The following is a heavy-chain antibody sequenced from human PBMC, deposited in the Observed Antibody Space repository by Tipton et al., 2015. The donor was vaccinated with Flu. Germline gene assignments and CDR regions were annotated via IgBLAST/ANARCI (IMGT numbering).Heavy chain of an antibody. J-gene: IGHJ6*02. V-gene: IGHV3-30*18. CDR1: GFTFSSYG. D-gene: IGHD1-14*01. CDR2: ISYDGSNK. Sequence: SLRLSCAASGFTFSSYGMHWVRQAPGKGLEWVAVISYDGSNKYYADSVKGRFTISRDNSKNTLYLQMNSLRAEDTAVYYCAKDRGNQQKEKYYYYYGMDVWGQGP. CDR3: AKDRGNQQKEKYYYYYGMDV.